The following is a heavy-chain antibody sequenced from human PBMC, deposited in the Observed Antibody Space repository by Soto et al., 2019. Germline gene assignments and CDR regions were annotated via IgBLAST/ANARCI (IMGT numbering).Heavy chain of an antibody. CDR2: ISQRGSA. Sequence: SETLSLTCDVSGASISSVYWWSWVRQSPGKGLEWIGEISQRGSANYRPSLKSRVTMSLDTSKNQFSLRLTSVTAADTAVYYCARYSAVSGTYYFDYWGQGTLVTVS. CDR1: GASISSVYW. J-gene: IGHJ4*02. D-gene: IGHD6-13*01. CDR3: ARYSAVSGTYYFDY. V-gene: IGHV4-4*02.